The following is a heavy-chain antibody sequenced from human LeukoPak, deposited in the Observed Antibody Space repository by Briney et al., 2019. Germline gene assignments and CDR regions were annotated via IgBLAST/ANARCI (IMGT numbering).Heavy chain of an antibody. CDR3: ARGAPGSYCSGGSCPYFDY. CDR1: GYTFTSYD. J-gene: IGHJ4*02. D-gene: IGHD2-15*01. CDR2: VNPNSGHT. V-gene: IGHV1-8*01. Sequence: ASVKVSCKASGYTFTSYDVNWVRQATGQGLEWMGWVNPNSGHTGYAQKFQGRVTLTTNTSVSTAYMELSSLRSEDTAIYYCARGAPGSYCSGGSCPYFDYWGEGTLVSVSS.